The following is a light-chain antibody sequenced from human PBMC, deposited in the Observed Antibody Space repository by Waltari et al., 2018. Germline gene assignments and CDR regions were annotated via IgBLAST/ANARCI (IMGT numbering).Light chain of an antibody. J-gene: IGKJ1*01. CDR2: DSS. CDR1: QTITVY. Sequence: DIQMTQSPSALSASIGDRVAITCRASQTITVYLNWYQQKPGKAPRLLIYDSSILQSGVPSRFSATTSGTEFTLTITSLQAEDYGLYFCQQSYSAPWTFGQGTRVDI. CDR3: QQSYSAPWT. V-gene: IGKV1-39*01.